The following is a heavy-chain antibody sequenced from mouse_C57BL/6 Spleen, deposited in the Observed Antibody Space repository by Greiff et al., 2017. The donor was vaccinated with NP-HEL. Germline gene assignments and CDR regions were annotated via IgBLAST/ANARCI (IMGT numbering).Heavy chain of an antibody. D-gene: IGHD4-1*01. CDR1: GYTFTSYW. Sequence: QVQLKQPGAELVMPGASVKLSCKASGYTFTSYWMHWVKQRPGQGLEWIGEIDPSDSYTNYNQKFKGKSTLTVDKSSSTAYMQLSSLTSEDSAVYYCARKLGWWYFDVWGTGTTVTVSS. V-gene: IGHV1-69*01. CDR2: IDPSDSYT. CDR3: ARKLGWWYFDV. J-gene: IGHJ1*03.